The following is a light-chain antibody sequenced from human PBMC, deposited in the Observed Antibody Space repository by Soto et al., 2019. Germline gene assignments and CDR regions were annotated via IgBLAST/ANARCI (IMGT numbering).Light chain of an antibody. CDR1: QSLLDSDDGNTY. Sequence: DIVMTQTPLSLPVTPGEPASISCGSSQSLLDSDDGNTYLDWYLQKPGQSPQLLIYTVYYQASGVTDRFSGSGSGTDFTLKRSRVEAEDVGFYYCRQRIEVPLNCVGGTKVEIK. CDR3: RQRIEVPLN. V-gene: IGKV2-40*01. CDR2: TVY. J-gene: IGKJ4*01.